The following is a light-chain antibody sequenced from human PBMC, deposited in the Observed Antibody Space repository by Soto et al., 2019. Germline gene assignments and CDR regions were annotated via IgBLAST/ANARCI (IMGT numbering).Light chain of an antibody. CDR1: QDIRDY. Sequence: DIQMTQSPCSLSASVGDRVTITCQASQDIRDYLNWYQQKPGLAPKLLIYDTSNLETGVPSRFSGSGSGTAFTFTITSLQPEDIATYYCQQFDYLPLTFGGGTKVEIK. CDR3: QQFDYLPLT. V-gene: IGKV1-33*01. J-gene: IGKJ4*01. CDR2: DTS.